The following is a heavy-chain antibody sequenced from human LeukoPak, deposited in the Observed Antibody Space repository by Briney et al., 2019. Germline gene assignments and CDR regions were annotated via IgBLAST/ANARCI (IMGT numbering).Heavy chain of an antibody. J-gene: IGHJ4*02. V-gene: IGHV3-21*01. CDR3: ARVGEQLAFDS. D-gene: IGHD6-13*01. Sequence: GGSLRLSCAASGFTFSGFTMNWVRQAPGKGLEWVSSISASSSYIYYADSVKGRFTISRDNAKSSLSLQMNSLRAEDTAVYYCARVGEQLAFDSWGQGTLVTVSS. CDR2: ISASSSYI. CDR1: GFTFSGFT.